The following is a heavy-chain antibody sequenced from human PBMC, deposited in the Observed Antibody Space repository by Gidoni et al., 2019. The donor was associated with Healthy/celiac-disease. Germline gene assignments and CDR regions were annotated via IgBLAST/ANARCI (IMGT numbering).Heavy chain of an antibody. J-gene: IGHJ3*02. CDR2: IYYIGST. CDR1: GDTHSSYY. Sequence: QVQLQDSGPGLVKPPETLSLTCTSSGDTHSSYYWSWIRQPPGKGLEWIGYIYYIGSTNYNPSLKSRVTISVDTSKNQFSLKLSSVTAADTAVYYCARSQWLLLRSAFDIWGQGTMVTVSS. CDR3: ARSQWLLLRSAFDI. V-gene: IGHV4-59*01. D-gene: IGHD3-22*01.